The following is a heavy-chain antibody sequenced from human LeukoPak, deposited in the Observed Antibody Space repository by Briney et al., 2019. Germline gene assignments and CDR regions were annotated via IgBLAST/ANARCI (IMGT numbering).Heavy chain of an antibody. J-gene: IGHJ3*02. Sequence: SQTLTLTCAISGDSVSSNSAAWNWIRPSPSRGLESLVRTYYRSKCYNDYAVSVKSRITINTDASKIQFYLQLNSGTPEDTSVYYSARGLYFYGSGSYSPDAFDIWGQGTMVTVSS. CDR3: ARGLYFYGSGSYSPDAFDI. CDR1: GDSVSSNSAA. V-gene: IGHV6-1*01. D-gene: IGHD3-10*01. CDR2: TYYRSKCYN.